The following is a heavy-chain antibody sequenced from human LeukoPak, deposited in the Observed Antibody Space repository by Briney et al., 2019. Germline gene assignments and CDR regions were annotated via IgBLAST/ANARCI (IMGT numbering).Heavy chain of an antibody. CDR2: INSSSGTI. Sequence: GGSLRPSCAASGFKLIGYSMNWVRQAPGKGLEWVSYINSSSGTIIYADSVKGRFTISRDNAKNSLYLQMNSLRAEGTAVYYCAKEGDNTGYRYFDDWGQGTLVTVSS. V-gene: IGHV3-48*04. CDR1: GFKLIGYS. CDR3: AKEGDNTGYRYFDD. D-gene: IGHD3-22*01. J-gene: IGHJ4*02.